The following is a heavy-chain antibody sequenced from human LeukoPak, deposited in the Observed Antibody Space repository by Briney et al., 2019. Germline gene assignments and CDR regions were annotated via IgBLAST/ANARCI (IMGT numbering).Heavy chain of an antibody. Sequence: ASVTVSCKTSGYSFTDYYMHWVRQAPGQGLEWMGWINPNSGGTSSAQKFQGRVTMTRDTSITTVYMEVRWLTSDDTAIYYCARADRLHGGPYLIGPWGQGTLVTVSS. CDR3: ARADRLHGGPYLIGP. CDR2: INPNSGGT. CDR1: GYSFTDYY. J-gene: IGHJ5*02. V-gene: IGHV1-2*02. D-gene: IGHD2-21*01.